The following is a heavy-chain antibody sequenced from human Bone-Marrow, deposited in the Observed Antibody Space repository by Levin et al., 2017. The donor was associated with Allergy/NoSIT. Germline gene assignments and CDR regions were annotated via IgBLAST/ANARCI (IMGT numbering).Heavy chain of an antibody. CDR2: INHSGST. Sequence: SETLSLTCAVYGGSFSGYYWSWIRQPPGKGLEWIGEINHSGSTNYNPSLKSRVTISVDTSKNQFSLKLSSVTAADTAVYYCARAGRNYGGKRYYYYYGMDVWGQGTTVTVSS. J-gene: IGHJ6*02. D-gene: IGHD4-11*01. CDR3: ARAGRNYGGKRYYYYYGMDV. CDR1: GGSFSGYY. V-gene: IGHV4-34*01.